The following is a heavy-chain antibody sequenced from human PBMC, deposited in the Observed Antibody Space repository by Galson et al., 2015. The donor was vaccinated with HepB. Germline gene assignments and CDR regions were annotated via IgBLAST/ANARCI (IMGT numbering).Heavy chain of an antibody. CDR2: INHSGST. V-gene: IGHV4-34*01. J-gene: IGHJ5*02. D-gene: IGHD3-3*01. Sequence: TLSLTCAVYGGSFSGYYWSWIRQPPGKGLEWIGEINHSGSTNYNPSLKSRVTISVDTSKSQFSLKLSSVTAADTAVYYCARVIPPATIFGVVIIGNWFDPWGQGTLVTVSS. CDR1: GGSFSGYY. CDR3: ARVIPPATIFGVVIIGNWFDP.